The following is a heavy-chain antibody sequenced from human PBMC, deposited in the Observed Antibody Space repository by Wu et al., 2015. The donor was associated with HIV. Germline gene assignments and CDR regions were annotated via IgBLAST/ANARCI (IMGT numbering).Heavy chain of an antibody. CDR1: GYTFTSYG. V-gene: IGHV1-18*01. J-gene: IGHJ3*02. CDR2: ISAYNGNT. D-gene: IGHD6-19*01. Sequence: QVQLVQSGAEVKKPGSSVKVSCKASGYTFTSYGISWVRQAPGQGLEWMGWISAYNGNTNYAQKLQGRVTMTTDTSTSTVYMELSSLRSEDTAVYYCARDRELAVAANEDAFDIWGQGTMVTVSS. CDR3: ARDRELAVAANEDAFDI.